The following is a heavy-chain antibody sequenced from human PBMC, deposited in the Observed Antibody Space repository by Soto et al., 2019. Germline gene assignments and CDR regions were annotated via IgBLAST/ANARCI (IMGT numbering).Heavy chain of an antibody. V-gene: IGHV1-69*01. Sequence: QVQLVQSGAEVKKPGSSVKVSCKASGGTFSSYAITWVRQAPGQGLEWMGGIIPIFGTANYAQKFQGRVTITAAESVTTDYMEQSSLRSEDTAVYYCARDVPSSSADPLGQGTLVTVSS. CDR2: IIPIFGTA. D-gene: IGHD6-19*01. CDR3: ARDVPSSSADP. J-gene: IGHJ5*02. CDR1: GGTFSSYA.